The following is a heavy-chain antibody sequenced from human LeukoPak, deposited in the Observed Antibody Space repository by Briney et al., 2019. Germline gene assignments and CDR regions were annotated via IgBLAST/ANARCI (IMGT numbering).Heavy chain of an antibody. V-gene: IGHV3-23*01. CDR3: AKDGALSTSWYFYCDY. CDR1: GFSVSNYY. D-gene: IGHD2-2*01. CDR2: ISGSGGST. Sequence: GGSLRLSCAASGFSVSNYYMDWVRQAPGKGLEWVSAISGSGGSTYYADSVKGRFTISRDNSKNTLYLQMNSLRAEDTAVYYCAKDGALSTSWYFYCDYWGQGTLVTVSS. J-gene: IGHJ4*02.